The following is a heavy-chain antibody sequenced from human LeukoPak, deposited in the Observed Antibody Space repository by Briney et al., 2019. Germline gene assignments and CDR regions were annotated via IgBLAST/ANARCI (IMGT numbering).Heavy chain of an antibody. V-gene: IGHV1-2*02. J-gene: IGHJ4*02. CDR3: ARRLGGSSEGYEF. D-gene: IGHD1-26*01. CDR2: INPNNGGT. Sequence: ASVKVSCKASGYTFTDLTEYYIHWVRQAPGQGLEWMGWINPNNGGTKCAQKFQGRVTMTRDMSMNTAYMELSSLTSDDTAVYYCARRLGGSSEGYEFWGQGPLVTVSS. CDR1: GYTFTDLTEYY.